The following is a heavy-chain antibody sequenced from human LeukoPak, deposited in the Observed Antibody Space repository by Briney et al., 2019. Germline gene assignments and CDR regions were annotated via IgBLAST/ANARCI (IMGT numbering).Heavy chain of an antibody. CDR1: Y. D-gene: IGHD3-22*01. CDR2: TRNKANSYTT. J-gene: IGHJ4*02. Sequence: YWGWIRQPPGKGLEWVGRTRNKANSYTTEYAASVKGRFTISRDDSKNSLYLQMNSLKTEDTAVYYCARAYDSSGYYYFFDYWGQGTLVTVSS. CDR3: ARAYDSSGYYYFFDY. V-gene: IGHV3-72*01.